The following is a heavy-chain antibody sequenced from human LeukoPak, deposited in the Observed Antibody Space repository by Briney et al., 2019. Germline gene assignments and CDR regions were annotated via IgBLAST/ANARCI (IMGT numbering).Heavy chain of an antibody. Sequence: GGSLRLSCAASGFAFSSYWMHWVRQAPGKGLMWVSRIKNDGYETNYADSVKGRFTISRDNAKNTLYLQMNSLTVEDTAVYYCASDRVYYGLDVWGQGTTVSVSS. V-gene: IGHV3-74*01. CDR1: GFAFSSYW. CDR3: ASDRVYYGLDV. J-gene: IGHJ6*02. CDR2: IKNDGYET.